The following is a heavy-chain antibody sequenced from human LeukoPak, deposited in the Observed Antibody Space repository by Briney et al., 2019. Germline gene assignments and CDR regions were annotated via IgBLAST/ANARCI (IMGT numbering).Heavy chain of an antibody. CDR3: ARAIYDIRPRRGHYFDY. Sequence: ASVKVSCKTSGYTFTGYWMHWVRQAPGQGLEWMGWINPNSGGTNYAQKFQGRVTMTRDTSISTAYMELSRLRSDDTAVYYCARAIYDIRPRRGHYFDYWGQGTLVTVSS. CDR1: GYTFTGYW. V-gene: IGHV1-2*02. J-gene: IGHJ4*02. D-gene: IGHD3-9*01. CDR2: INPNSGGT.